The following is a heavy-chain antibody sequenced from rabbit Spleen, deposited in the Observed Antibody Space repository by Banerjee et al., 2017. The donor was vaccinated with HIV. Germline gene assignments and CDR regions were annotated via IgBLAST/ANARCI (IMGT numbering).Heavy chain of an antibody. D-gene: IGHD8-1*01. J-gene: IGHJ6*01. CDR1: EFDFNSYY. CDR2: IYGGDGVST. Sequence: QSLEESGGDLVQPEGSLTLTCKASEFDFNSYYMCWVRQAPGKGLEWIACIYGGDGVSTAYASWAKGRFIISKTSSTTVTLQMTSLTVADTATYFCARDTGSSFSSYGMDLWGPGTLVTVS. V-gene: IGHV1S40*01. CDR3: ARDTGSSFSSYGMDL.